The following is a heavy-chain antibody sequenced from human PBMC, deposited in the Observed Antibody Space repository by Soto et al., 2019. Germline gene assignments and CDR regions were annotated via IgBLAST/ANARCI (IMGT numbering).Heavy chain of an antibody. J-gene: IGHJ5*02. CDR1: GFTFSSYV. CDR2: IWYDGSNK. Sequence: GGSLRLSCAASGFTFSSYVMHWVRQAPGKGLEWVAVIWYDGSNKYYADSVKGRFTISRDNSKNTLYLQMNSLRAEETAVYYCAREYIVVVTAAPGKIDPWGQGTLITVSS. V-gene: IGHV3-33*01. D-gene: IGHD2-2*01. CDR3: AREYIVVVTAAPGKIDP.